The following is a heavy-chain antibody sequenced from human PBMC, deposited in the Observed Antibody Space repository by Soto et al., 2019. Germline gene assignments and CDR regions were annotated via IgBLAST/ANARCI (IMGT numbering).Heavy chain of an antibody. V-gene: IGHV3-33*03. CDR2: TWHDESTK. Sequence: VQLVESGGGVVQPGTSLRLSCVASGLSLSDFGMHWFRQAPGKGLEWVAFTWHDESTKYYADSVKGRFTISRDNSKNTLYLQMNSLRGDDTAVYYCATEGTTTGDYWGQGAQVTVSS. CDR3: ATEGTTTGDY. J-gene: IGHJ4*02. CDR1: GLSLSDFG. D-gene: IGHD1-26*01.